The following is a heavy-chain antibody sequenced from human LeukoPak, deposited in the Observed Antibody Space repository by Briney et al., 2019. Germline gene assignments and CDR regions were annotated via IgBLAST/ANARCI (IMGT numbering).Heavy chain of an antibody. CDR2: INAGNGNT. V-gene: IGHV1-3*03. CDR3: ARPIYSYGQALDAFDI. J-gene: IGHJ3*02. D-gene: IGHD5-18*01. Sequence: ASVKVSCKASGYTFTSYAMHWVRQAPGQRLEWMGWINAGNGNTKYSQEFQGRVTITRDTSASTAYMELSSLRSEDMAVYYCARPIYSYGQALDAFDIWGQGTMVTVSS. CDR1: GYTFTSYA.